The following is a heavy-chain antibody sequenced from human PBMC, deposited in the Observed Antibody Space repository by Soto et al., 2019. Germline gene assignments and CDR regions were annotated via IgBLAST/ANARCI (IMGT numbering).Heavy chain of an antibody. CDR2: INPNSGGT. CDR3: ARPLDYDFWSGFPYGMGV. D-gene: IGHD3-3*01. J-gene: IGHJ6*02. V-gene: IGHV1-2*02. Sequence: ASVKVSCKASGYTFTGYYMHWVRQAPGQGLEWMGWINPNSGGTNYAQKFQGRVTMTRDTSISTAYMELSRLRSDDTAVYYCARPLDYDFWSGFPYGMGVWGQGTTVTVSS. CDR1: GYTFTGYY.